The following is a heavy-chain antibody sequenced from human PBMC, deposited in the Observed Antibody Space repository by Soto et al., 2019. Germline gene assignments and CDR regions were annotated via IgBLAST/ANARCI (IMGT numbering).Heavy chain of an antibody. CDR2: ISSSSSTI. J-gene: IGHJ6*03. Sequence: GGSLRLSCAASGFIVSNTYMSWVRQAPGKGLEWVSYISSSSSTIYYADSVKGRFTISRDNAKNSLYLQMNSLRAEDTAVYYCASDDYGDYDYYMDVWGKGTTVTVSS. D-gene: IGHD4-17*01. V-gene: IGHV3-48*01. CDR1: GFIVSNTY. CDR3: ASDDYGDYDYYMDV.